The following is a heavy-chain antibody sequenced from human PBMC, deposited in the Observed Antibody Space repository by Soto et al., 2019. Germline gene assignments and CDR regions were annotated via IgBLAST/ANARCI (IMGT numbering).Heavy chain of an antibody. J-gene: IGHJ5*01. V-gene: IGHV3-48*02. D-gene: IGHD3-3*01. Sequence: EVQLVESGGGLVQPGGSLRLSCAASGFTFSSYSMNWVRQAPGKGLEWVSYISSSSSTIYYADSVKGRFTISRDNAKNSLYLQMNSLRDEDKTVYYCARESRFLEWLSLNRFDSWGQGSLVTVSS. CDR1: GFTFSSYS. CDR3: ARESRFLEWLSLNRFDS. CDR2: ISSSSSTI.